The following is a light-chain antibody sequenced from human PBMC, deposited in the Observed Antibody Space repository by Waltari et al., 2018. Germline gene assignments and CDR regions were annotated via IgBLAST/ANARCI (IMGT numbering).Light chain of an antibody. CDR2: DAS. CDR1: QSIGSY. J-gene: IGKJ4*01. V-gene: IGKV3-11*01. CDR3: QHRNTGLT. Sequence: EIVLTQSPVTLSLSPGDTATLSCRASQSIGSYLAWYQRKPGQAPRPLIYDASNRAAGLPPRFSGGGSGTDFTLTISGLEPEDFAVYYCQHRNTGLTFGGGTKVEIE.